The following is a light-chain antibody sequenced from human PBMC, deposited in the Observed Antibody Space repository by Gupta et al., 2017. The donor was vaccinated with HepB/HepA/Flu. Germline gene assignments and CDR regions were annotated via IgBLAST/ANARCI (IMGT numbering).Light chain of an antibody. J-gene: IGKJ5*01. CDR1: QSVSSSY. Sequence: EIVLTQSPVILSLSPGERATLSCRASQSVSSSYLAWYQRKPGQAPTLLIYGASNRATGIPDRFSGSGSGTDFTLTISRREPEDFAVYYCQQYGSSQGFTFGQGTRL. CDR2: GAS. CDR3: QQYGSSQGFT. V-gene: IGKV3-20*01.